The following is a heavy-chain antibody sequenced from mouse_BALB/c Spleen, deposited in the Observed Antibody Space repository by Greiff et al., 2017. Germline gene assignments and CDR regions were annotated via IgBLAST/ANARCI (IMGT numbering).Heavy chain of an antibody. Sequence: EVKVVESGAELVKPGASVKLSCTASGFNIKDTYMHWVKQRPEQGLEWIGRIDPANGNTKYDPKFQGKATITADTSSNTAYLQLSSLTSEDSAVYYCARGIYYYGSSYFYYYAMDYWGQGTSVTVSS. D-gene: IGHD1-1*01. J-gene: IGHJ4*01. CDR3: ARGIYYYGSSYFYYYAMDY. CDR2: IDPANGNT. V-gene: IGHV14-3*02. CDR1: GFNIKDTY.